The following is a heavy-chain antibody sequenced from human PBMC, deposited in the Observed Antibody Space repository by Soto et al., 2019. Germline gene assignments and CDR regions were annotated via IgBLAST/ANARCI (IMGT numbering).Heavy chain of an antibody. D-gene: IGHD6-6*01. J-gene: IGHJ5*02. CDR2: INAGNGNT. Sequence: QVQLVQSGAEVKKPGASVKVSYKASGYTFTSYAMHWVRQAPGQRLEWMGWINAGNGNTKYSQKFQGRVTITRDTSASTAYMELSSLRSEDTAVYYCARDGSSSSLLFDPWGQGTLVTVSS. CDR3: ARDGSSSSLLFDP. V-gene: IGHV1-3*01. CDR1: GYTFTSYA.